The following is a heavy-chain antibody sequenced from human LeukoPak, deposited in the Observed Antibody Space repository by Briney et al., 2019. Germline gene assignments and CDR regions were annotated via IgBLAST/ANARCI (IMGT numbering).Heavy chain of an antibody. Sequence: GRSLRLSCTASGFTFGDYAMSWFRQAPGKGLEWVSVIYSGGSTYYADSVKGRFTISRDNSKNTLYLQMNSLRAEDTAVYYCARDSPGEYYFDYWGQGTLVTVSS. CDR3: ARDSPGEYYFDY. V-gene: IGHV3-53*01. CDR2: IYSGGST. D-gene: IGHD3-10*01. CDR1: GFTFGDYA. J-gene: IGHJ4*02.